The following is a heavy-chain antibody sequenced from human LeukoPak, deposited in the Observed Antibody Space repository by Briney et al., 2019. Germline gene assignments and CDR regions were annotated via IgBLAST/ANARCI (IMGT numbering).Heavy chain of an antibody. CDR2: ISSRSSYI. CDR1: GFTFSAYS. J-gene: IGHJ4*02. V-gene: IGHV3-21*01. CDR3: ARVLAAAGTLHFDY. Sequence: GGSLRLSCAASGFTFSAYSMNWVRQAPGKGLEWVSSISSRSSYIYYADSVKGRFTISRDDAKNSLYLQINSLRAEGTAVYYCARVLAAAGTLHFDYWGQGALVTVSS. D-gene: IGHD6-13*01.